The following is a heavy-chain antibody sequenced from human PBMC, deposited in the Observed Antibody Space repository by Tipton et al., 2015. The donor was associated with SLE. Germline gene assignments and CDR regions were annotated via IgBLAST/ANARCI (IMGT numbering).Heavy chain of an antibody. J-gene: IGHJ6*02. CDR1: GFTFSSYS. CDR3: ARRMDCSSTSCYSDYYGMDV. V-gene: IGHV3-21*01. D-gene: IGHD2-2*01. Sequence: SLRLSCSASGFTFSSYSMNWVRQAPGKGLEWVSSISSSSSYIYYADSVKGRFTISRDNAKNSLYLQMNSLRAEDTAVYYCARRMDCSSTSCYSDYYGMDVWGQGTTVTVSS. CDR2: ISSSSSYI.